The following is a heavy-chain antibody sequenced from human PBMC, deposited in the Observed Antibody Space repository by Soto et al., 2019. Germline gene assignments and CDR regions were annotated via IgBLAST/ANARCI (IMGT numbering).Heavy chain of an antibody. CDR2: IIPIFGTA. J-gene: IGHJ6*02. CDR1: GGTFSSYA. CDR3: ARASARNYGSPLYGMDV. D-gene: IGHD3-10*01. Sequence: SVKVSCKASGGTFSSYAISWVRQAPGQGLEWMGGIIPIFGTANYAQKFQGRVTITADESTSTAYMELSSLRSEDTAVYYCARASARNYGSPLYGMDVWGQGTTVTVSS. V-gene: IGHV1-69*13.